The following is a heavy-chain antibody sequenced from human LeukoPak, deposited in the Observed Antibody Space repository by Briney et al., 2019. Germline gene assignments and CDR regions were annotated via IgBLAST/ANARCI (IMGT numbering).Heavy chain of an antibody. D-gene: IGHD3/OR15-3a*01. CDR3: ARGTGFSALFDY. CDR1: GGSISSSRYY. V-gene: IGHV4-39*01. J-gene: IGHJ4*02. Sequence: SETLSLTCTVSGGSISSSRYYWGWIRQPPGTGLEWIGSIHYSGSNYYNPSLKSRVTISVDTSKNQFSLKLSPVTAADTAVYYCARGTGFSALFDYWGQGTLVTVSS. CDR2: IHYSGSN.